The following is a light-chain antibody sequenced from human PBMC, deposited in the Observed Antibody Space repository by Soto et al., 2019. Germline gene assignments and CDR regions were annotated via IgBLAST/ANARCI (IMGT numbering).Light chain of an antibody. J-gene: IGKJ1*01. CDR1: QSVNSNY. CDR3: QQYDSTPPT. CDR2: GAS. Sequence: PGARATLSCRASQSVNSNYLAWYQRKPGQAPRLLIYGASNRATDIPYRFSASGSGTDFTLTITRLEAEDFAVYYCQQYDSTPPTFGKGTKVEVK. V-gene: IGKV3-20*01.